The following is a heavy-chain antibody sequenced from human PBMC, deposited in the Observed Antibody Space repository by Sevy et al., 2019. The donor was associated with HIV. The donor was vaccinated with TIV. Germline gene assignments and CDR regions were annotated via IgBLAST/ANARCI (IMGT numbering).Heavy chain of an antibody. D-gene: IGHD4-17*01. Sequence: GGSLRLSCAASGFTFSTYWMSWVRQAPGKGLEWVANIKQDVSEKNYVDSVKGGFTISRDNAKHSLYLQMNSLRAEDMAVYYCVKDADYGGNAHFDYWGQGSLVTVSS. CDR1: GFTFSTYW. CDR3: VKDADYGGNAHFDY. J-gene: IGHJ4*02. V-gene: IGHV3-7*01. CDR2: IKQDVSEK.